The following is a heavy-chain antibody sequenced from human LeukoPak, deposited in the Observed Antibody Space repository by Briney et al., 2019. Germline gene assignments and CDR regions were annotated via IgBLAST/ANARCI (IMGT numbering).Heavy chain of an antibody. J-gene: IGHJ4*02. V-gene: IGHV3-30*18. CDR1: GFTFSSYG. CDR2: ISYDGSNK. D-gene: IGHD5-12*01. Sequence: GGSLRLSCAASGFTFSSYGMHWVRQAPGKGLEWVAVISYDGSNKYYADSVKGRFTISRDNSKNTLYLQMNSLRAEGTAVYYCAKEIVATLDYWGQGTLVTVSS. CDR3: AKEIVATLDY.